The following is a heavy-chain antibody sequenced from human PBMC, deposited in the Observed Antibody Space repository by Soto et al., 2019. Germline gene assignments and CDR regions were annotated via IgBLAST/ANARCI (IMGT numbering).Heavy chain of an antibody. J-gene: IGHJ6*02. D-gene: IGHD6-6*01. Sequence: QVQLQESGPGLVKPSQTLSLTCSVSSDSMNSGGYYWSWIRQHPGKGLEWIGYIYSNGDTYYNPSLKSRVTISVDTSKNQFSLNLTSVTVADTAVYYCARRGGSSSGYYYYAMDVWGQGTTVTVSS. CDR1: SDSMNSGGYY. V-gene: IGHV4-31*03. CDR2: IYSNGDT. CDR3: ARRGGSSSGYYYYAMDV.